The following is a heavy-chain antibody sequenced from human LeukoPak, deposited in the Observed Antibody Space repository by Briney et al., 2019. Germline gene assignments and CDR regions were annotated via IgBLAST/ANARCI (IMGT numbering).Heavy chain of an antibody. D-gene: IGHD1-26*01. CDR1: GFTFSSYS. J-gene: IGHJ4*02. CDR3: ARVVGATTVC. CDR2: ISSSSSYI. V-gene: IGHV3-21*01. Sequence: GGSLRLSCAASGFTFSSYSMNWVRQAPGKGLEGVSSISSSSSYIYYADSVKGRFTISRDNAKNSLYLQMNSQRAEDTAVYYCARVVGATTVCWGQGTLVTVSS.